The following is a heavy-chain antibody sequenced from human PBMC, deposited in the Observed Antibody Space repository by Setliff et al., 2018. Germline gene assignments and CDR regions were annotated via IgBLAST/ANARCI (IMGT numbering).Heavy chain of an antibody. J-gene: IGHJ5*02. CDR2: IDPGDSYA. Sequence: GESLKISCQASGYNFANHWIAWVRLVPGKGLEYMGRIDPGDSYADYSPSFEGLVTISADKSRTTVYLQWTSLQASDTALYLCARLGRERSTFAWLDAWGQGTQVTVSS. V-gene: IGHV5-10-1*01. CDR1: GYNFANHW. D-gene: IGHD1-1*01. CDR3: ARLGRERSTFAWLDA.